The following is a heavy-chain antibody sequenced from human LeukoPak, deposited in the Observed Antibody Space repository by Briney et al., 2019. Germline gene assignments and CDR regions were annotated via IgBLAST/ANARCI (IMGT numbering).Heavy chain of an antibody. V-gene: IGHV4-39*01. D-gene: IGHD2-15*01. CDR2: ISKSGST. J-gene: IGHJ4*02. Sequence: SETLSLTCTVSGGSISSGVYYWTWIRQHPGKGLEWIGYISKSGSTLYNPSLKSRATISVDTSKNQFSLKLSSVTAADTAVYYCARHESIVVVVAARGFDSWGQGTLVTVSS. CDR3: ARHESIVVVVAARGFDS. CDR1: GGSISSGVYY.